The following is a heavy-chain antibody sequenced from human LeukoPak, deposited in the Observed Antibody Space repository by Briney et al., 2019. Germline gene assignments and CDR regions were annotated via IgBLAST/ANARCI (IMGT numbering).Heavy chain of an antibody. Sequence: GGSLRLSCAASGFTFSSYAMHWVRQAPGKGLEWVAVISYDGSNKYYADSVKGRFTISRANSKNTLYLQMNSLRAEDTAVYYCARVSLPGYCSSTSCYPYYFDYWGQGTLVTVSS. J-gene: IGHJ4*02. D-gene: IGHD2-2*01. CDR3: ARVSLPGYCSSTSCYPYYFDY. CDR1: GFTFSSYA. CDR2: ISYDGSNK. V-gene: IGHV3-30-3*01.